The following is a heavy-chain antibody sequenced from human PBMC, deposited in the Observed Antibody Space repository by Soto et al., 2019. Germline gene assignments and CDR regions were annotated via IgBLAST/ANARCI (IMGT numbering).Heavy chain of an antibody. CDR1: GDSVTSGDYY. V-gene: IGHV4-61*08. CDR2: IYYSGNT. Sequence: SLTCTVSGDSVTSGDYYWSWIRQPPGKGLEWIGYIYYSGNTNYSPSLKSRVAISLDTSHNQFSLKLSSVTAADTAVYFCVRIPVDTYMTYWFDPWGQGTLVTVSS. D-gene: IGHD5-18*01. CDR3: VRIPVDTYMTYWFDP. J-gene: IGHJ5*01.